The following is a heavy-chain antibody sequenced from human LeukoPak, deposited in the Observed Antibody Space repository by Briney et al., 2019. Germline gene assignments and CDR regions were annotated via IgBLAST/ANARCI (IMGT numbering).Heavy chain of an antibody. CDR2: IIPIFGTA. V-gene: IGHV1-69*05. CDR1: GGTFSSYA. Sequence: GASVKVSCKASGGTFSSYAISWVRQAPGQGLEWMGGIIPIFGTANYAQKFQGRVTITTDESTSTAYMELSSLRSEDTAVYYCARDSYDFYHMDVWGKGTTVTVSS. CDR3: ARDSYDFYHMDV. D-gene: IGHD3-3*01. J-gene: IGHJ6*03.